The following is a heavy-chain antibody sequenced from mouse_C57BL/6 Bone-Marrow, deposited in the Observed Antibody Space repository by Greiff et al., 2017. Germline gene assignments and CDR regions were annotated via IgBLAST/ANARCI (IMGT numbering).Heavy chain of an antibody. CDR2: IYPRSGNN. CDR1: GYTFTSYG. CDR3: ARPLRYSKAWFAY. V-gene: IGHV1-81*01. J-gene: IGHJ3*01. D-gene: IGHD2-5*01. Sequence: QVQLQQSGAELARPGASVKLSCKASGYTFTSYGISWVKQRTGQGLEWIGEIYPRSGNNYYNEKFKGKATLTADKYSSTAYMELRSLTSEDSAVYFCARPLRYSKAWFAYWGQGTLVTVSA.